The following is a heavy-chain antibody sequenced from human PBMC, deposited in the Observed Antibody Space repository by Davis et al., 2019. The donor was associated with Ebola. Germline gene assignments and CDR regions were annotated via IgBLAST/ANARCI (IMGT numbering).Heavy chain of an antibody. Sequence: GESLKISCRTSGYSFTNYWINWVRQMPGKGLEWMGRIDPGDYYTNYSPSFQGHVTISADKSISTAYLQWSSLKASDTAMYYCARGPSNYDFWSGEPISSPFDYWGQGTLVTVSS. CDR2: IDPGDYYT. CDR3: ARGPSNYDFWSGEPISSPFDY. D-gene: IGHD3-3*01. J-gene: IGHJ4*02. V-gene: IGHV5-10-1*01. CDR1: GYSFTNYW.